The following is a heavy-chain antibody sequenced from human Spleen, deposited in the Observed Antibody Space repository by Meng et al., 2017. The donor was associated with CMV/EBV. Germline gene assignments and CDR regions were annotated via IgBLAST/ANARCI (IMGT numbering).Heavy chain of an antibody. Sequence: LSLTCAASGFTFSTYSMNWVRQAPGKGLEWVSYISSGSTIHYADSVWGRFTISRDNSKNTLYLQMNSLRAEDTAVYYCARVHDYSNYFDYWGQGTLVTVSS. CDR2: ISSGSTI. D-gene: IGHD4-11*01. V-gene: IGHV3-48*01. CDR1: GFTFSTYS. CDR3: ARVHDYSNYFDY. J-gene: IGHJ4*02.